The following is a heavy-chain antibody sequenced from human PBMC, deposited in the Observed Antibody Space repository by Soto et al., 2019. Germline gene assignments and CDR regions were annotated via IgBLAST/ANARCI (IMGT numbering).Heavy chain of an antibody. V-gene: IGHV4-31*03. CDR3: ASAADYGDYYFDY. D-gene: IGHD4-17*01. CDR1: GGSISSGGYY. Sequence: QVQLQESGPGLVKPSQTLSLTCTVSGGSISSGGYYWSWIRQHPGKDLEWIGYIYYSGSTYYNPSLKMRVTISVDTSKHQFSLKLSSVTAVDTAVYYCASAADYGDYYFDYWGQGTLVTVSS. CDR2: IYYSGST. J-gene: IGHJ4*02.